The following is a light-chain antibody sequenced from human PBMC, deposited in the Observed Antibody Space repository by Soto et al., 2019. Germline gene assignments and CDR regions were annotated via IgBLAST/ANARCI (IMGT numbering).Light chain of an antibody. CDR2: GAS. CDR1: QTISTY. V-gene: IGKV1-39*01. J-gene: IGKJ4*01. Sequence: DIQMTQSPSPLSASVGDRVTITCRASQTISTYLNWYQQKPGKAPKLLIYGASSLQSGVPSRFSGSGSGTDFTLTISSVQPEDFAIYYCQQSYSIPLTFGGGTKVDIK. CDR3: QQSYSIPLT.